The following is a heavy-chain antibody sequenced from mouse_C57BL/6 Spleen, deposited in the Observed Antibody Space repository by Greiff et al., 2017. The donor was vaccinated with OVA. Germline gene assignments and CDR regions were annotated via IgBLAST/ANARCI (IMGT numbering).Heavy chain of an antibody. CDR3: AKTVVATDYARDD. V-gene: IGHV2-5*01. D-gene: IGHD1-1*01. J-gene: IGHJ4*01. CDR1: GFSLTSYG. Sequence: VQLVESGPGLVQPSQSLSITCTVSGFSLTSYGVHWVRQSPGKGLEWLGVIWRGGSTDYNAAFMSRLSITKDNSKSQVFFKMNSLQADDTSIYYCAKTVVATDYARDDWGQGTSVTVSS. CDR2: IWRGGST.